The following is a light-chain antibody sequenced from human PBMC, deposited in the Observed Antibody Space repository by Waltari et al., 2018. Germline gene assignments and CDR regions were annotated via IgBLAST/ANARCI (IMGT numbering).Light chain of an antibody. Sequence: QSALTQPASVSGSPGQSITISCTGTSSDVGSYNLVSWYQQYPGKAPKLMIYEVTKRPSGVSNRFSGSKSGNTASLTISGLQAEDESDYYCCSYAGSNYVVFGGGTKLTVL. J-gene: IGLJ2*01. CDR2: EVT. CDR1: SSDVGSYNL. V-gene: IGLV2-23*02. CDR3: CSYAGSNYVV.